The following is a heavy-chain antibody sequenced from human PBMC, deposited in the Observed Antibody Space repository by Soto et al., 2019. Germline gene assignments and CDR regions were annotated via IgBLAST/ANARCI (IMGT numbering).Heavy chain of an antibody. J-gene: IGHJ4*02. Sequence: SETLSLTCTVSGGSIISDYRSWIRQPPGKGLEWIGYISYSGSTNYNPSLKSLVTISVDTSKNQFSLKLFSVTAADTAVYYCARVLSGSSLFDYWGQGTLVTVSS. D-gene: IGHD1-26*01. CDR1: GGSIISDY. CDR3: ARVLSGSSLFDY. V-gene: IGHV4-59*01. CDR2: ISYSGST.